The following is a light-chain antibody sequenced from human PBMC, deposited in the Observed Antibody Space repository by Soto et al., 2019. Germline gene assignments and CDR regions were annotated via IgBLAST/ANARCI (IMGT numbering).Light chain of an antibody. CDR1: PSDVGGSNS. Sequence: QSALTQPPSASGSPGQSVTISCTGTPSDVGGSNSVSWYQQQHPGKAPNLMIYDVDRRPSGVPDRFSGSKSGNTASLTVSGLQAADEADYYCATWDDRLYACVFGPGTKLTVL. J-gene: IGLJ1*01. CDR2: DVD. CDR3: ATWDDRLYACV. V-gene: IGLV2-8*01.